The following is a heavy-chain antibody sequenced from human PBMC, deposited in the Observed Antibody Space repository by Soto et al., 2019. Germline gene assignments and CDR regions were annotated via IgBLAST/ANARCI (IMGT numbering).Heavy chain of an antibody. Sequence: QVQLQQWGAGLLKPSETLSLTCAVYGGSFSGYYWSWIRQPPGKGLEWIGEINHSGSTNYNPSLNSRVTISVDTSKNQFSLKLSSVTAADTAVYYCASGSSGWYVFDYWGQGTLVTVSS. CDR3: ASGSSGWYVFDY. D-gene: IGHD6-19*01. V-gene: IGHV4-34*01. CDR2: INHSGST. J-gene: IGHJ4*02. CDR1: GGSFSGYY.